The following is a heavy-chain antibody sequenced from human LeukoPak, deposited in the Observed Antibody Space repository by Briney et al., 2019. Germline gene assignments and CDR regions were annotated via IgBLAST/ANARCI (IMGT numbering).Heavy chain of an antibody. Sequence: GGSLRLSCAASGFTVSSNYMSWVRQAPGKGLEWVSVIYSGGSTYYADSVKGRFTISRDNSKNTLYLQMNSLRAEDTAVYYCARSRPMEAFDIWGQGTMVTVSS. CDR1: GFTVSSNY. V-gene: IGHV3-53*01. J-gene: IGHJ3*02. CDR3: ARSRPMEAFDI. CDR2: IYSGGST. D-gene: IGHD3-10*01.